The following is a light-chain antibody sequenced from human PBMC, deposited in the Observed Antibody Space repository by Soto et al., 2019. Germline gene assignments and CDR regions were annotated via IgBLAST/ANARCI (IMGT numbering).Light chain of an antibody. V-gene: IGLV1-47*01. CDR2: RNN. J-gene: IGLJ2*01. Sequence: QSVLTQPPSASGTPGQRVTISCSGSSCNIGSNYVYWYQQLPGTAPKLLIYRNNQRPSGVPDRFSGSKSGTSASLAISGLRSEDEADYYCAAWDDSLSVVFGGGTKLTVL. CDR3: AAWDDSLSVV. CDR1: SCNIGSNY.